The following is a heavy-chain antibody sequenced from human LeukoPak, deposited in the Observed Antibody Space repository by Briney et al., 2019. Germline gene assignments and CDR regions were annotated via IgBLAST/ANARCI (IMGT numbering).Heavy chain of an antibody. J-gene: IGHJ6*02. CDR1: GFTFSSYW. CDR3: AREDTAMVNHYYYYYGMDV. D-gene: IGHD5-18*01. V-gene: IGHV3-7*01. Sequence: GGSLRLSCAASGFTFSSYWMSWVRQAPGRGLEWVANIKQDGSEKYYVDSVKGRFIISRDNAKNSLYLQMNSLRAEDTAVYYCAREDTAMVNHYYYYYGMDVWGQGTTVTVSS. CDR2: IKQDGSEK.